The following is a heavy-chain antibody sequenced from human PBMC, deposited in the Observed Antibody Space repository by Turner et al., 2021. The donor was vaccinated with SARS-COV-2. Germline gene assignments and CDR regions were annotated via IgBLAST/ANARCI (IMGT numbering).Heavy chain of an antibody. J-gene: IGHJ4*02. CDR3: ASYSNYQNDY. Sequence: QVKLQESGPGLVKPSETLYLTCTVSGGSISSYFWSGIRQPPGKGLEWIGSIYYSGRTYDYPSLKSRVTISVDTSKNQFSLKLSSVTAADTAVYYCASYSNYQNDYWGQGTLVTVSS. CDR1: GGSISSYF. CDR2: IYYSGRT. D-gene: IGHD4-4*01. V-gene: IGHV4-59*05.